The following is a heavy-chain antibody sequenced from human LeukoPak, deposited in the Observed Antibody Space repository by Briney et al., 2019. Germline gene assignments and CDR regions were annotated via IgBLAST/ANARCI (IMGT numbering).Heavy chain of an antibody. CDR2: IIPIFGTA. CDR1: GGPFRNYA. CDR3: ARDQPNYYGSENWFDP. Sequence: SVKVSCKASGGPFRNYAISWVRQAPGQGLEWMGGIIPIFGTANYAQKFQGRITITADESTTTAYMELSSLRSEDTAVYYCARDQPNYYGSENWFDPWGQGTLVTVSS. D-gene: IGHD3-10*01. J-gene: IGHJ5*02. V-gene: IGHV1-69*13.